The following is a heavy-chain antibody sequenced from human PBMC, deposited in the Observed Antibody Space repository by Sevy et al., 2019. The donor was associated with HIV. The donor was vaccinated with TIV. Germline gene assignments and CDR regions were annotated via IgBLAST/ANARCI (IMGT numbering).Heavy chain of an antibody. V-gene: IGHV4-39*01. Sequence: SETLSLTCTVSGGSISSSSYYWGWIRQPPGKGLEWIGSIYYSGSTYYNPSLKSRVTISVDTSKNQFTLKLSSVTAAATAVYYCARRGGNSSGSNGGNFDYWGQGTLVTVSS. CDR1: GGSISSSSYY. D-gene: IGHD6-19*01. CDR2: IYYSGST. CDR3: ARRGGNSSGSNGGNFDY. J-gene: IGHJ4*02.